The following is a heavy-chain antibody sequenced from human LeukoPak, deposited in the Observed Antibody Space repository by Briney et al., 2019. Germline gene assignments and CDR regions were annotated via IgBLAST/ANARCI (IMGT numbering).Heavy chain of an antibody. CDR2: IYYSGST. V-gene: IGHV4-59*01. Sequence: SETLSLTRTVSGGSISSYYWSWIRQPPGKGLEWIGYIYYSGSTNYNPSLKSRVTISVDTSKNQFSLKLSSVTAADTAVYYCARDFAPALGYDYVWGSYRQEGAFDIWGQGTMVTVSS. J-gene: IGHJ3*02. D-gene: IGHD3-16*02. CDR3: ARDFAPALGYDYVWGSYRQEGAFDI. CDR1: GGSISSYY.